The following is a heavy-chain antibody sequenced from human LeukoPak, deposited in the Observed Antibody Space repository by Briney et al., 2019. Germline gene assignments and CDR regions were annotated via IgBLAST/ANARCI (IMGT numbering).Heavy chain of an antibody. Sequence: TGGSLRLSCAASGFTFSTYSMTWVRQAPGKGPEWVSGIFNSGDKTFYADSVKGRFTTSRDNSKNTLYLQMNSLRAEDTAVYYCAKDVVPDSGWDLDYWGQGTLVTVSS. CDR1: GFTFSTYS. J-gene: IGHJ4*02. D-gene: IGHD6-19*01. CDR3: AKDVVPDSGWDLDY. V-gene: IGHV3-23*01. CDR2: IFNSGDKT.